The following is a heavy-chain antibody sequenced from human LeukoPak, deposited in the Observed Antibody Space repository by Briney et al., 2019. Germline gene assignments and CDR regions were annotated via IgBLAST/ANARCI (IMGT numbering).Heavy chain of an antibody. D-gene: IGHD5-18*01. CDR2: IPYDGSNK. Sequence: GGSLRLSCAASGFTFSNYAMHWVRQAPGKGLEWVAVIPYDGSNKYYADSVKGRFTISRDNSKNTLYLQMNSLRAEDTAVYYCAKDRIQLGYWGQGTLVTVSS. V-gene: IGHV3-30-3*01. CDR1: GFTFSNYA. J-gene: IGHJ4*02. CDR3: AKDRIQLGY.